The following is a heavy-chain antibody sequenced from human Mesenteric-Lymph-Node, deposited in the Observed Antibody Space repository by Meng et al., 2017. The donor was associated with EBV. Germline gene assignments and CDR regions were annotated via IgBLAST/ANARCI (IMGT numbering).Heavy chain of an antibody. J-gene: IGHJ4*02. CDR2: TAPLIGTS. Sequence: QVQLVQAGAEGKEPGSSVKVSCKASGDTFPSHGISWVRQAPGQGLEWMGGTAPLIGTSNYAQNFQGRVRITADESTSTAYMELRSLRYEDTAVYYCARGRHVNMVALYFDFWGQGTLVTVSS. D-gene: IGHD5-12*01. V-gene: IGHV1-69*01. CDR1: GDTFPSHG. CDR3: ARGRHVNMVALYFDF.